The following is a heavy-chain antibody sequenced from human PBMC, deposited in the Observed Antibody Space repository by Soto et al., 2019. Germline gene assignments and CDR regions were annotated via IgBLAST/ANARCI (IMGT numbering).Heavy chain of an antibody. CDR3: ARGRDGSTQGNWFGP. J-gene: IGHJ5*02. CDR2: INPSGTPS. V-gene: IGHV1-46*01. CDR1: GFIFTNFF. D-gene: IGHD1-26*01. Sequence: ASVKVSCKASGFIFTNFFMHWVRQAPGQGPEWMGVINPSGTPSSYAQKFQDRLTMTRETSTSTVYMELNSLTSEDTAIYYCARGRDGSTQGNWFGPWGQRTLVTVSS.